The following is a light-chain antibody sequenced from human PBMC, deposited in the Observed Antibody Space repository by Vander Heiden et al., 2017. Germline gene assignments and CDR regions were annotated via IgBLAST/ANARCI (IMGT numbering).Light chain of an antibody. CDR2: DVY. CDR3: CSYADTSTM. CDR1: RTDVGTFDF. V-gene: IGLV2-11*01. Sequence: QSALTQPCSVSGSPGQSVTISCTGSRTDVGTFDFVSWYQQHPGKAPKLVIYDVYKRPSGVPDRFSGSKSVNTASLTISGLQAEDEADYYCCSYADTSTMFGGGTKLSVL. J-gene: IGLJ3*02.